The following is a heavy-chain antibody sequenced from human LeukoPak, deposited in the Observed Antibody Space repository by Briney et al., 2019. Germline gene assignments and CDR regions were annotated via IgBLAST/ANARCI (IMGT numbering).Heavy chain of an antibody. CDR1: GGSISGYF. V-gene: IGHV4-59*01. J-gene: IGHJ4*02. CDR2: IYDSGST. D-gene: IGHD3-10*01. Sequence: SETLSLTCTVSGGSISGYFWSWIRQPPGKGLEWIGYIYDSGSTNYNPSLKSRVTISVDTSKNQFSLKLSSVTAADTAVYHCATSTMVRGLPDYWGQGTLVTVSS. CDR3: ATSTMVRGLPDY.